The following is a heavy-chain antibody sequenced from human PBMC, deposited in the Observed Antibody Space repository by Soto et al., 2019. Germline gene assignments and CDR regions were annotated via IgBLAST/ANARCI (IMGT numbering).Heavy chain of an antibody. CDR2: INPSTGGT. Sequence: QVQLVQSGAEVKKPGASVKVSCKASGYTFSGFYVHWVRQAPGQGLEWMGWINPSTGGTVYAQTFLGRVTMTSDTSISTAYMELSRLTSDDTAVFYCARGASWRYNWFDPWGQGTLATVSS. J-gene: IGHJ5*02. D-gene: IGHD2-2*01. V-gene: IGHV1-2*02. CDR1: GYTFSGFY. CDR3: ARGASWRYNWFDP.